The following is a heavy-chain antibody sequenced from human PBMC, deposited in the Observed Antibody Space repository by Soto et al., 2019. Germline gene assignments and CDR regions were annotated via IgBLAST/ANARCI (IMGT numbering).Heavy chain of an antibody. CDR1: GSTITAYG. Sequence: QVQLVQSGDEVKQPGASVKVSCKASGSTITAYGISWVRQAPGQGLEWMAWISSHNGNTYYAQNLQGRVTMTTDTSTSTAYMELRSLRSDDTAVNYCASSSIAAAGPFDYWGQGALVTVSS. CDR2: ISSHNGNT. V-gene: IGHV1-18*01. D-gene: IGHD6-13*01. J-gene: IGHJ4*02. CDR3: ASSSIAAAGPFDY.